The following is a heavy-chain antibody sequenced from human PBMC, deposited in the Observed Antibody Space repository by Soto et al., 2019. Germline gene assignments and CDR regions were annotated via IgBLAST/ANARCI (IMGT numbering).Heavy chain of an antibody. CDR1: GGSISSDSYY. CDR2: ISYSGST. V-gene: IGHV4-39*07. D-gene: IGHD2-8*01. CDR3: ARDRFMVL. Sequence: SETLSLTCTVSGGSISSDSYYWGWIRQSPEKGLEWIASISYSGSTNYNPSLKSRVTISLDTSKNQFSLNLNSVTAADTAVYYCARDRFMVLWGQGTLVTVSS. J-gene: IGHJ4*02.